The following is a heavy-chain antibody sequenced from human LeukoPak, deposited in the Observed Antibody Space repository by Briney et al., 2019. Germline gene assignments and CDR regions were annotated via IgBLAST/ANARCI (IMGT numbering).Heavy chain of an antibody. Sequence: SETLSLTCTVSGYSISSIHCWDWIRQTPGKGLEWIGYIDHSGSTNYSPSLQSRVTISIDTSKNQFSLKLNSVTAADTAVYYCAREYFSANYFFYYMDVWGTGTTVTVSS. CDR2: IDHSGST. V-gene: IGHV4-59*11. J-gene: IGHJ6*03. CDR3: AREYFSANYFFYYMDV. D-gene: IGHD3-3*01. CDR1: GYSISSIHC.